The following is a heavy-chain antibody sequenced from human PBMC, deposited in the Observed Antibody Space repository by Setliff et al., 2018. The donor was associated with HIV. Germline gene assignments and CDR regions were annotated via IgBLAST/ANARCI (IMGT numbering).Heavy chain of an antibody. CDR2: IITGNGDT. J-gene: IGHJ4*02. D-gene: IGHD6-13*01. V-gene: IGHV1-3*04. CDR1: GYTFTDYS. CDR3: ARDDVAAPGSHHDY. Sequence: ASVKVSCKASGYTFTDYSLHWVRQAPGQRPEWMAWIITGNGDTHYSQKFRDRVTVTRDTSANTAFMELNTLTSEDTAVYYCARDDVAAPGSHHDYWGQGTLVTVSS.